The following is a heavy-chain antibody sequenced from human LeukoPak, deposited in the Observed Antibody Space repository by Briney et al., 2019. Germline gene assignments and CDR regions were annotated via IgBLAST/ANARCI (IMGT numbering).Heavy chain of an antibody. CDR2: IIPILGIA. CDR3: ARDLLMDYVWGSYRPPDYFDY. CDR1: GYTFTGYY. D-gene: IGHD3-16*02. V-gene: IGHV1-69*04. Sequence: SVKVSCKASGYTFTGYYMHWVRQAPGQGLEWMGRIIPILGIANYAQKFQGRVTITADKSTSTAYMELSSLRSEDTAVYYCARDLLMDYVWGSYRPPDYFDYWGQGTLVTVSS. J-gene: IGHJ4*02.